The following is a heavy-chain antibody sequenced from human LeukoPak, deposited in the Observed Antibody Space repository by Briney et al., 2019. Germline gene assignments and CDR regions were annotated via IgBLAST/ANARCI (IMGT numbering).Heavy chain of an antibody. D-gene: IGHD6-13*01. V-gene: IGHV3-9*01. CDR1: SSGDYY. J-gene: IGHJ4*02. CDR3: AKDMSSSWPYYFDY. Sequence: SSGDYYWSWIRQPPGKGLEWVSGISWNSGSIGYADSVKGRFTISRDNAKNSLYLQMNSLRAEDTALYYCAKDMSSSWPYYFDYWGQGTLVTVSS. CDR2: ISWNSGSI.